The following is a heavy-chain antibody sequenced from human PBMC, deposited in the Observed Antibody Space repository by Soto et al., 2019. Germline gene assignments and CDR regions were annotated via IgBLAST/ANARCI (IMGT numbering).Heavy chain of an antibody. V-gene: IGHV1-18*01. D-gene: IGHD1-1*01. Sequence: QVHLVQSGAEVKKPGASVKVSCKASGYTFTSYGITWVRQAPGQGLEWMGWISAHNGNTDYAQKLQGRVIVTRDTSTSTAFMELRSLRSDDTAVYYCARGRYGDYWGQGALVTVSS. CDR1: GYTFTSYG. CDR3: ARGRYGDY. J-gene: IGHJ4*02. CDR2: ISAHNGNT.